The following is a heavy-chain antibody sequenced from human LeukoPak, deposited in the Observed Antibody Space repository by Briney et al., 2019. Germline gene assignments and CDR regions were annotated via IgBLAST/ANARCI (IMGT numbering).Heavy chain of an antibody. J-gene: IGHJ5*02. CDR2: ISAYNGNT. D-gene: IGHD2-15*01. CDR3: ARDRAHCSGGSCYSPNWFDP. V-gene: IGHV1-18*01. Sequence: ASVKVSCKASGYTFTSYDISWVRQAPGQGLEWMGWISAYNGNTNYAQKLQGRVTMTTDTSTSTAYMELRSLRSDDTAVYYCARDRAHCSGGSCYSPNWFDPWGQGTLVTVSS. CDR1: GYTFTSYD.